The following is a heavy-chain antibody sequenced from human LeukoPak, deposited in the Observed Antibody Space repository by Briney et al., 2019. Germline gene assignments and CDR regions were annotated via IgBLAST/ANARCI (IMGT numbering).Heavy chain of an antibody. Sequence: GRSLRLSCAASGFTFDDYAMHWVRQAPGKGLEWVSGISWNSGSIGYADSVKGRFTISRDNAKNSLYLQMNSLRAEDTAVYYCARDGFYYDSSGYEGIGYFDYWGQGTLVTVSS. CDR2: ISWNSGSI. CDR1: GFTFDDYA. J-gene: IGHJ4*02. V-gene: IGHV3-9*01. D-gene: IGHD3-22*01. CDR3: ARDGFYYDSSGYEGIGYFDY.